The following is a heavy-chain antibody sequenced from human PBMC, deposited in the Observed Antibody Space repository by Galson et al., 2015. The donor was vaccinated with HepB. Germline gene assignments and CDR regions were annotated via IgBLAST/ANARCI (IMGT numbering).Heavy chain of an antibody. CDR1: GGSVNSGSYY. V-gene: IGHV4-61*01. J-gene: IGHJ4*02. CDR2: IYYSGST. D-gene: IGHD3-16*01. CDR3: ARELASAGGIDY. Sequence: LSLTCTVSGGSVNSGSYYWSWIRQPPGKGLEWIGYIYYSGSTTYNPSLKSRVTISVDASKNQLSLNLRSVTAADTAVYYCARELASAGGIDYWGQGALVTVSS.